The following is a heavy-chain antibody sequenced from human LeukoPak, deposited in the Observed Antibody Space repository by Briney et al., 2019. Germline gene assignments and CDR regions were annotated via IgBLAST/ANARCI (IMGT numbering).Heavy chain of an antibody. Sequence: SETLSLTCTVSGGSISSYYWSWIRQPPGKGLEWIGYIYYSGSTNYNPSLKSRVTISVDTSKNQFSLKLSSVTAADTAVYYCASSSRDGYKDYYYYYYYMDVWGKGTTVTISS. J-gene: IGHJ6*03. CDR2: IYYSGST. CDR3: ASSSRDGYKDYYYYYYYMDV. V-gene: IGHV4-59*01. CDR1: GGSISSYY. D-gene: IGHD5-24*01.